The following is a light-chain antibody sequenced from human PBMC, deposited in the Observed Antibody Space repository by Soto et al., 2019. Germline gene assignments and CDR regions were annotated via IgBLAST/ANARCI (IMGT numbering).Light chain of an antibody. CDR3: QQSYSTPYT. J-gene: IGKJ2*01. Sequence: DIQMTQSPSSLSASVGDRVTITCRASQSISSYLNWYQQKPGKAPNLLIYAASSLQSGVPSRFSGSGSGTYFSLTISSLQPEDFATYYCQQSYSTPYTFGQGTKVEIK. V-gene: IGKV1-39*01. CDR1: QSISSY. CDR2: AAS.